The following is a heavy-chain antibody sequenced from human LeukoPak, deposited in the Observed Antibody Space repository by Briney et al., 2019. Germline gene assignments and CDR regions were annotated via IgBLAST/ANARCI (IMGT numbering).Heavy chain of an antibody. V-gene: IGHV4-59*08. Sequence: SETLSLTCTVSGGSINSYYWSWIRQPPGKGLEWSGYIYYSGSTNYNPSLKSRVTISVDTSKNQFSLNLSSVTAADTAVYYCARHSGDNSAWKTFDYWGQGTLVTVSS. J-gene: IGHJ4*02. CDR2: IYYSGST. CDR1: GGSINSYY. D-gene: IGHD6-19*01. CDR3: ARHSGDNSAWKTFDY.